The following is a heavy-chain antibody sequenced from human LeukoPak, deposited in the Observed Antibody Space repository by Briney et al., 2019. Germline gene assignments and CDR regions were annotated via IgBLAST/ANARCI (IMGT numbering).Heavy chain of an antibody. CDR3: ARQYGGDAGPLDY. D-gene: IGHD2-21*01. Sequence: GESLKISSKGSGYSFTSYWIAWVRQMPGKGPEWMGVIYPGDSDTRYSPSFQGQVTISADKSISTAYLQWSSLKASDTAMYYCARQYGGDAGPLDYWGPGTLVTVSS. V-gene: IGHV5-51*01. CDR2: IYPGDSDT. CDR1: GYSFTSYW. J-gene: IGHJ4*02.